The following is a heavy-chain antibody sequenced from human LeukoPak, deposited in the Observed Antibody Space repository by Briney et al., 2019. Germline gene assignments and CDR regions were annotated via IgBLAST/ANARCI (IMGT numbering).Heavy chain of an antibody. J-gene: IGHJ4*02. CDR3: ARDPCGGDCYYPDY. V-gene: IGHV3-23*01. Sequence: GGSLRLSCAASGFTFSSHGMNWVRQAPGKGLEWVSGIIPSGHTTYYADSVKGRFTISRDNSKNTLYLQMNSLRAEDTAVYYCARDPCGGDCYYPDYWGQGTLVTVSS. D-gene: IGHD2-21*02. CDR1: GFTFSSHG. CDR2: IIPSGHTT.